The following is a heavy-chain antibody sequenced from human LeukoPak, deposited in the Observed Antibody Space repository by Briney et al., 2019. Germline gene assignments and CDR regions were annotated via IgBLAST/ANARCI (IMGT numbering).Heavy chain of an antibody. D-gene: IGHD7-27*01. J-gene: IGHJ6*02. CDR1: GYTFTSYA. CDR2: INAGNGNT. Sequence: GASVKVSCKASGYTFTSYATHWVHQAPGQRLEWMGWINAGNGNTKYSQKFQGRVTITRDTSASTAYMELSSLRSEDTAVYYCARGESWGAYYYYGMDVWGQGTTVTVSS. V-gene: IGHV1-3*01. CDR3: ARGESWGAYYYYGMDV.